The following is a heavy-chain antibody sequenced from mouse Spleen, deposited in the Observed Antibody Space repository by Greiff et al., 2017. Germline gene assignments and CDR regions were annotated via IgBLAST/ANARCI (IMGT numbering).Heavy chain of an antibody. CDR2: INYDGSST. CDR3: ARGTMVANDAMDY. Sequence: EVMLVESEGGLVQPGSSMKLSCTASGFTFSDYYMAWVRQVPEKGLEWVANINYDGSSTYYLDSLKSRFIISRDNAKNILYLQMSSLKSEDTATYYCARGTMVANDAMDYWGQGTSVTVSS. V-gene: IGHV5-16*01. D-gene: IGHD1-1*02. CDR1: GFTFSDYY. J-gene: IGHJ4*01.